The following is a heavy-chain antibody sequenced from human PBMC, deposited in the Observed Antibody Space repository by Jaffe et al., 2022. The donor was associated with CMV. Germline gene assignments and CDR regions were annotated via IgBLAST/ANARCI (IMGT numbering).Heavy chain of an antibody. CDR1: GYTFTGYY. V-gene: IGHV1-2*02. Sequence: QVQLVQSGAEVKKPGASVKVSCKASGYTFTGYYMHWVRQAPGQGLEWMGWINPNSGGTNYAQKFQGRVTMTRDTSISTAYMELSRLRSDDTAVYYCARDSGLIVVDNWFDPWGQGTLVTVSS. D-gene: IGHD3-22*01. CDR3: ARDSGLIVVDNWFDP. J-gene: IGHJ5*02. CDR2: INPNSGGT.